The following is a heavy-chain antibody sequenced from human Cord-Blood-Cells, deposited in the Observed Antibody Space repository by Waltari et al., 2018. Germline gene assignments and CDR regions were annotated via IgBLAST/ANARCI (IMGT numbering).Heavy chain of an antibody. V-gene: IGHV1-18*01. CDR1: GYTFTSSG. D-gene: IGHD6-19*01. CDR2: ISAYNGNT. CDR3: ARRIAVAGTWFDP. Sequence: QDQLVQSAAEVKKPGASVKVSCKAYGYTFTSSGIRWVREAPGQGLEWMGWISAYNGNTNYAQKLQGRVTMTTDTSTSTAYMELRSLRSDDTAVYYCARRIAVAGTWFDPWGQGTLVTVSS. J-gene: IGHJ5*02.